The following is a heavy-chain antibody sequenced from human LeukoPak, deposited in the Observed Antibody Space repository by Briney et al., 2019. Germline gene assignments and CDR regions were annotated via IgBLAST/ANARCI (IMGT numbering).Heavy chain of an antibody. D-gene: IGHD5-12*01. J-gene: IGHJ4*02. CDR3: AKTSRVNSAYDSPFDY. Sequence: GGSLRLSCEASGFTFNSFAISWVRQAPGKGLEWVSGISGSGSTTYYADSVKGRFTISRDNSKNTLSLQMNSLRVEDTAVYYCAKTSRVNSAYDSPFDYWGQGTPVTVSS. V-gene: IGHV3-23*01. CDR1: GFTFNSFA. CDR2: ISGSGSTT.